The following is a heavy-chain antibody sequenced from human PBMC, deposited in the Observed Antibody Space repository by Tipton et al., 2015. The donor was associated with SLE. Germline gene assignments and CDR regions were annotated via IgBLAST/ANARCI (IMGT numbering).Heavy chain of an antibody. Sequence: QLVQSGAEVKKPGASVKVSCKASGYTFSGYHMHWVRQAPGQGFEWMGRIDPSSGGTYCAQKFQGRVTLTRDTSIRTAYMELSGLRSDDTAVYYCARDLGIADYWGQGTLVTVSS. D-gene: IGHD1-14*01. J-gene: IGHJ4*02. V-gene: IGHV1-2*06. CDR1: GYTFSGYH. CDR2: IDPSSGGT. CDR3: ARDLGIADY.